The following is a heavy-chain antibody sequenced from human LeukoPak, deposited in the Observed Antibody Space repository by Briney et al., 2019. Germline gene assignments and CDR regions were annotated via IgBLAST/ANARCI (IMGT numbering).Heavy chain of an antibody. J-gene: IGHJ4*02. Sequence: SETLSLTCTVSGGSISSSSYYWGWIRQPPGKGLEWIGSIYYSGSTYYNPSLKSRVTISVDTSKNQFSLKLSSVTAADTAVYYCARDGLDYYGSGNYFDYWGQGTLVTVSS. CDR3: ARDGLDYYGSGNYFDY. D-gene: IGHD3-10*01. V-gene: IGHV4-39*02. CDR1: GGSISSSSYY. CDR2: IYYSGST.